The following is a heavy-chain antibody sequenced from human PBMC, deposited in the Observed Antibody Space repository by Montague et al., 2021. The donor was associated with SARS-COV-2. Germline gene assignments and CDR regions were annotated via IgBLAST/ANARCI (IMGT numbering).Heavy chain of an antibody. Sequence: SETLSLTCTVSGDSISDYYWSWMRQPPGMGLEWIGYIFRSGATNYNPPLKRRVIISLDTSKSQFSLMRSSVTTADTAVDYCCRTPRGSRYFYGVCVWGPGNTVPVSS. V-gene: IGHV4-59*01. D-gene: IGHD3-22*01. CDR3: CRTPRGSRYFYGVCV. CDR1: GDSISDYY. J-gene: IGHJ6*02. CDR2: IFRSGAT.